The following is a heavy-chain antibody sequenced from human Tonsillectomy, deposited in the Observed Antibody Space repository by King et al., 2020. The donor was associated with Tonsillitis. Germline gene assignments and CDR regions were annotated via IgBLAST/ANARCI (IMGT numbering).Heavy chain of an antibody. J-gene: IGHJ3*02. CDR3: TSSPGGAFDI. Sequence: VQLVESGGGLVQPGGSLKLSCAASGFTFSGSAMHWVRQASGKGLEWVGHIRSKVNSYATAYAASVKGRFTISRDDSKNTAYLQMKSLKIEDTAVYYCTSSPGGAFDIWGQGTMVTVSS. CDR1: GFTFSGSA. V-gene: IGHV3-73*02. CDR2: IRSKVNSYAT. D-gene: IGHD3-16*01.